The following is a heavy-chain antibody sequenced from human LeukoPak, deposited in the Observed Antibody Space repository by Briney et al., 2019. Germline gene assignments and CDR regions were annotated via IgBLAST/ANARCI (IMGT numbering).Heavy chain of an antibody. J-gene: IGHJ5*02. D-gene: IGHD3-3*01. CDR1: GFTFSSYA. Sequence: GGSLRLSCAASGFTFSSYAISWVRQAPGKGLEWVSAISGSGGSTYYADSVKGRFTISRDNSKNTLYLQMNSLRAEDTAVYYCAKDLRSEDYDFWSGNWFDPWGQGTLVTVSS. CDR3: AKDLRSEDYDFWSGNWFDP. CDR2: ISGSGGST. V-gene: IGHV3-23*01.